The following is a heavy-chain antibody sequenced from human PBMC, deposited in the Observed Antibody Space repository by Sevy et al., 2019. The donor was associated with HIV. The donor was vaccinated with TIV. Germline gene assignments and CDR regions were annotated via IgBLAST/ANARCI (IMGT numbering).Heavy chain of an antibody. V-gene: IGHV3-23*01. J-gene: IGHJ4*02. CDR3: ASTIDYDSSGYYFNFDY. Sequence: GGSLRLSCAASGFTFTNYAMNWVRQAPGKGLEWVSGISDSGDTTHYAESVKGRFTISRDNSKNTVSLQMSSLRAEDTAIYYCASTIDYDSSGYYFNFDYWGQGILVTVSS. CDR2: ISDSGDTT. D-gene: IGHD3-22*01. CDR1: GFTFTNYA.